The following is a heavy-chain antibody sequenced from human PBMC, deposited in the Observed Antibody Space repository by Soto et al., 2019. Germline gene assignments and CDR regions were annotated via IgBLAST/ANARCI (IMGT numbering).Heavy chain of an antibody. CDR1: GGYISSGGYY. Sequence: SETLSLTCTVSGGYISSGGYYWSWIRQHPGKGLEWIGYIYYNGSTYCNPSLKSRLTIAVDTSKKQFSLKLSSVTAADTAVYYCARVVPAEYYYYYHGMDVWGQGTTVTVSS. J-gene: IGHJ6*02. V-gene: IGHV4-31*03. D-gene: IGHD2-2*01. CDR3: ARVVPAEYYYYYHGMDV. CDR2: IYYNGST.